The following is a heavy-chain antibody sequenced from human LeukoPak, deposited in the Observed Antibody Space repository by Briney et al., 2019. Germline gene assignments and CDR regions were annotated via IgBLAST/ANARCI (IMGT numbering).Heavy chain of an antibody. CDR1: GFTFSSYG. CDR2: IGGSGVTT. CDR3: AKLGNDDFC. Sequence: GGSLRLSCAASGFTFSSYGMSWVRQAPGKGLEWVSSIGGSGVTTYYADSVKGRLTISRDNSKSTLYLQLNSLRAEDTAVYYCAKLGNDDFCWGQGTLVTVSS. D-gene: IGHD2-21*02. V-gene: IGHV3-23*01. J-gene: IGHJ4*02.